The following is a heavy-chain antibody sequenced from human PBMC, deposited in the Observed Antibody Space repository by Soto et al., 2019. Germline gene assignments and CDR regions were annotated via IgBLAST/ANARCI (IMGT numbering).Heavy chain of an antibody. CDR2: ISYDGSNK. Sequence: QVQLVESGGGVVQPGRSLRLSCAASGFTFSSYGMHWVRQAPGKGLEWVAVISYDGSNKYYADSVKGRFTISRDNSKNTLYLQMNSLRAEDTAFYYCAKDFTDIVVVPAANADYYMDVWAKGPRSPSP. J-gene: IGHJ6*03. CDR3: AKDFTDIVVVPAANADYYMDV. CDR1: GFTFSSYG. D-gene: IGHD2-2*01. V-gene: IGHV3-30*18.